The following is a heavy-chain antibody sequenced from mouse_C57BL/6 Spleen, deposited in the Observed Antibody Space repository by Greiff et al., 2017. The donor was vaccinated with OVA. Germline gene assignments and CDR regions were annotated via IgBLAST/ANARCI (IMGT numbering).Heavy chain of an antibody. V-gene: IGHV1-55*01. CDR1: GYTFTSYW. J-gene: IGHJ1*03. CDR3: ARDDVGYFDV. D-gene: IGHD2-3*01. Sequence: QVQLQQSGAELVKPGASVKMSCKASGYTFTSYWITGVKQRPGQGVEWIGDIYPGSGSTTYHEKVKSKATLTVDTSYSPAYLQLSSLKSEDSAVYYCARDDVGYFDVWGTGTTVTVSS. CDR2: IYPGSGST.